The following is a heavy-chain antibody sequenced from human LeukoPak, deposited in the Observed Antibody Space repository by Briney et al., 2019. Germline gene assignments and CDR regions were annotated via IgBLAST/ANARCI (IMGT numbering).Heavy chain of an antibody. CDR1: GFTFSYHS. CDR2: ISGSGDPI. J-gene: IGHJ4*02. D-gene: IGHD2-2*01. Sequence: GGSLRLSCVASGFTFSYHSMTWVRQAPGKGLEWLSYISGSGDPIYYADSVKGRFTISRDNAKNSLYLQMNSLRAEDTAVYYCAKDPYGTRYFDYWGQGTLVTVSS. CDR3: AKDPYGTRYFDY. V-gene: IGHV3-48*01.